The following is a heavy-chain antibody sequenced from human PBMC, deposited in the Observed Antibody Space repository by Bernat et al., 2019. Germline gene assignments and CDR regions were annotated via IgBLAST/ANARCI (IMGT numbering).Heavy chain of an antibody. V-gene: IGHV4-34*01. CDR3: AKTTYMGGLDYYYFYMDL. D-gene: IGHD2/OR15-2a*01. CDR1: GGSFSGYY. Sequence: QVQLQQWGAVLLKPSETLSLTCAVYGGSFSGYYWSWIRQPPGKGLEWIGEINHSGSTHYNPSLKSRVTISVDTSKNQFSLKLSSVTAADTAVYYCAKTTYMGGLDYYYFYMDLWGKGTTVTISS. CDR2: INHSGST. J-gene: IGHJ6*03.